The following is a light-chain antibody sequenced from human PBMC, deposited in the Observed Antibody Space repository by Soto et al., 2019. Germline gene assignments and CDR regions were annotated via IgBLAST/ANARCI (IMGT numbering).Light chain of an antibody. J-gene: IGKJ1*01. CDR1: QSVSSNY. Sequence: EIVLTQSPCTLSLSPGERSTLSCRASQSVSSNYFAWYHQKPGQAPRLLIYGASSRATGIPERFSGSGSGTAFTLTISRLEPEDFEVYYCQQYGSFPWAFGQGTKVDIK. V-gene: IGKV3-20*01. CDR3: QQYGSFPWA. CDR2: GAS.